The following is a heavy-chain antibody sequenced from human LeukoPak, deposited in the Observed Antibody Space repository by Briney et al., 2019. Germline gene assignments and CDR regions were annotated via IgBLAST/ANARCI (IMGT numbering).Heavy chain of an antibody. CDR3: VKDWRRPDQCGGDRLDH. J-gene: IGHJ5*02. V-gene: IGHV3-23*01. D-gene: IGHD2-21*02. CDR1: GFTFSTYA. CDR2: ISASVSST. Sequence: PGGSLRLSCAASGFTFSTYAMSWVRQAPGKGLEWVSSISASVSSTYYADSVNGRFTVSRNNSKNTLYLQMNSLRVEDMAIYYCVKDWRRPDQCGGDRLDHWGQGTLVTVTS.